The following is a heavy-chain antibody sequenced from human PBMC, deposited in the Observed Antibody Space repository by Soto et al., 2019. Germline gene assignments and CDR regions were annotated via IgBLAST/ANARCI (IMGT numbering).Heavy chain of an antibody. CDR1: GYTFTDYG. V-gene: IGHV1-18*01. CDR2: ISTAHSDV. D-gene: IGHD2-2*02. Sequence: QVQLVQXADEVKKPGASVKVSCKTSGYTFTDYGISWVRQAPGQGLEWMGWISTAHSDVGYAQKFQGRFTMTTDKSTSTAYMELRSLTSDDTAVYFCARDLTYIRQYWGQGTLVTVSS. J-gene: IGHJ4*02. CDR3: ARDLTYIRQY.